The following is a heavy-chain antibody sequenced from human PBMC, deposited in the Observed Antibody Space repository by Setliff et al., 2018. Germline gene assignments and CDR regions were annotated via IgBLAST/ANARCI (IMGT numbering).Heavy chain of an antibody. CDR3: ARDYTYYDFWSGPSSDAFDI. CDR2: ISSSSSYI. CDR1: GFNFNSYS. V-gene: IGHV3-21*01. D-gene: IGHD3-3*01. J-gene: IGHJ3*02. Sequence: GGSLRLSCAASGFNFNSYSMNWVRQAPGKGLEWVSSISSSSSYISYADSLKGRFTISRDNAKNSLYLQMNSLRAEDTAVYYCARDYTYYDFWSGPSSDAFDIWGQGTMVTVSS.